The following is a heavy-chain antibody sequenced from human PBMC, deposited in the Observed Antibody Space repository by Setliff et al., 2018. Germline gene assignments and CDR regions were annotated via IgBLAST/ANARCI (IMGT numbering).Heavy chain of an antibody. Sequence: KTSETLSLTCAVYGGSFSGYYWSWIRQPPEKGLEWIGEISHSGSTNYNPSLKSRVTISIDTSKNQFSLKLTSVTAADTAVYYCARVLVLGYNWFDPWGQGTLVTVSS. V-gene: IGHV4-34*01. CDR1: GGSFSGYY. D-gene: IGHD3-10*01. CDR3: ARVLVLGYNWFDP. J-gene: IGHJ5*02. CDR2: ISHSGST.